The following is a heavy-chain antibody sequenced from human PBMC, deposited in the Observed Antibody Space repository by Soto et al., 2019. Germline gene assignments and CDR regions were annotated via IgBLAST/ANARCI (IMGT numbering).Heavy chain of an antibody. CDR1: GFTFSSYA. Sequence: PGGSLRLSCAASGFTFSSYAMHWVRQAPGKGLEWVAVISYDGSNKYYADSVKGRFTISRDNSKNTLYLQMSSLRAEDTAVYYCASGRDDEFWSGLSGYYFDYWGKGTLVTVSS. D-gene: IGHD3-3*01. J-gene: IGHJ4*02. V-gene: IGHV3-30-3*01. CDR3: ASGRDDEFWSGLSGYYFDY. CDR2: ISYDGSNK.